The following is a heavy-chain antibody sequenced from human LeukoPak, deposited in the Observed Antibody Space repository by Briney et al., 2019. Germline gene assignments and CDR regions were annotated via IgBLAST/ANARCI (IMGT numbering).Heavy chain of an antibody. J-gene: IGHJ3*02. CDR1: GDSITSGIHY. V-gene: IGHV4-61*02. CDR3: ARRIQPHRIYYYDSSGPILRGAFDI. D-gene: IGHD3-22*01. CDR2: IYTSGST. Sequence: SETLSLTCTVSGDSITSGIHYWSWFRQPAGKGLEWIGRIYTSGSTNYNPSLKSRVTISVDTSKNQFSLKLSSVTAADTAVYYCARRIQPHRIYYYDSSGPILRGAFDIWGQGTMVTVSS.